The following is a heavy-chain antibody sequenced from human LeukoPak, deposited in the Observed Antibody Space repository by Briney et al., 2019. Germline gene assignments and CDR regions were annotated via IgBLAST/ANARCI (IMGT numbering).Heavy chain of an antibody. CDR1: GFTFSNYL. J-gene: IGHJ4*02. Sequence: GGSLRLSCAASGFTFSNYLMNWVRQAPGKGLEWVSSISTTGNYIYYSDSVKGRFTISRDNAKDSLFLQMNSLRTEDTGVYYCARDSYGWHDRWDYWGLGTQVIVSS. V-gene: IGHV3-21*01. CDR2: ISTTGNYI. D-gene: IGHD3-16*01. CDR3: ARDSYGWHDRWDY.